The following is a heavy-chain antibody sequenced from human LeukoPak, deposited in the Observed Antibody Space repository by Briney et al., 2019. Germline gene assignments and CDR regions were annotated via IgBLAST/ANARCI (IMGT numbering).Heavy chain of an antibody. CDR3: AKCPLFWSGYPPPDY. J-gene: IGHJ4*02. V-gene: IGHV3-30*18. CDR2: ISYDGSNK. Sequence: PGGSLRHSCAASGFTFSSYGMHWVRQAPGKGLEWVAVISYDGSNKYYADSVKGRFTISRDNSKNTLYLQMNSLRAEDTAVYYCAKCPLFWSGYPPPDYWGQGTLVTVSS. CDR1: GFTFSSYG. D-gene: IGHD3-3*01.